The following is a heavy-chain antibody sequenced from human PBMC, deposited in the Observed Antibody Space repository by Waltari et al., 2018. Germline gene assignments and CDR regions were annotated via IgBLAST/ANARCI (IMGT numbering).Heavy chain of an antibody. J-gene: IGHJ4*02. CDR1: GFTFDDYA. CDR3: AKDMNNILTGYDPPLFDY. CDR2: ISWNSGSI. D-gene: IGHD3-9*01. V-gene: IGHV3-9*01. Sequence: EVQLVESGGGLVQPGRSLRLSCAASGFTFDDYAMHWVRQAPGKGLEWVSGISWNSGSIGYADSVKGRFTISRDNAKNSLYLQMNSLRAEDTALYYCAKDMNNILTGYDPPLFDYWGQGTLVTVSS.